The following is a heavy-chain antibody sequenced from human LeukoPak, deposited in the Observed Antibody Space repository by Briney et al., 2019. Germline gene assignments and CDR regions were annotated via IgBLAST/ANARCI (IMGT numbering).Heavy chain of an antibody. CDR3: ARGHQRRFLEWPPPRYFDY. J-gene: IGHJ4*02. Sequence: PSETLSLTYAVYGGSFSGYYWSWIRQPPGKGLEWIGEINHSGSTNYNPSLKSRVTISVDTSKNQFSLKLSSVTAADTAVYYCARGHQRRFLEWPPPRYFDYWGQGTLVTVSS. CDR2: INHSGST. CDR1: GGSFSGYY. V-gene: IGHV4-34*01. D-gene: IGHD3-3*01.